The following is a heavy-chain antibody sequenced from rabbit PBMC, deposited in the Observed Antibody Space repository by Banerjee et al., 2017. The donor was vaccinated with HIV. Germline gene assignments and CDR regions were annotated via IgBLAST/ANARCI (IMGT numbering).Heavy chain of an antibody. D-gene: IGHD7-1*01. J-gene: IGHJ4*01. CDR3: ARDSFDVGYVGYGAGLNL. CDR1: GFTLSSYW. V-gene: IGHV1S45*01. CDR2: IGAGSSGTT. Sequence: QEQLVESGGGLVQPEGSLTLTCKASGFTLSSYWIWWVRQAPGKGLEWIACIGAGSSGTTYYASWAKGRFTISKTSSTTVTLQMTSLTAADTATYFCARDSFDVGYVGYGAGLNLWGPGTLVTVS.